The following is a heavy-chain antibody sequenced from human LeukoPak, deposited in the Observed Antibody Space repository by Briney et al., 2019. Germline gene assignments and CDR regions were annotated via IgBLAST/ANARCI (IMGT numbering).Heavy chain of an antibody. Sequence: ASVKVSCKASGYTFTGYYMHWVRQAPGQGLEWMGWINPNSGGTNYAQKFQGWVTMTRDTSISTAYMELSWLRSGDTAVYYCARGLGGAAAGIFDYWGQGTLVTVSS. CDR3: ARGLGGAAAGIFDY. CDR2: INPNSGGT. J-gene: IGHJ4*02. D-gene: IGHD6-13*01. CDR1: GYTFTGYY. V-gene: IGHV1-2*04.